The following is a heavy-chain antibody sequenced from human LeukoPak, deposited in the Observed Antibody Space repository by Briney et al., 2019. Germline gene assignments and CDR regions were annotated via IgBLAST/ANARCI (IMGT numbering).Heavy chain of an antibody. CDR2: ISSNGGST. J-gene: IGHJ6*03. D-gene: IGHD3-16*01. CDR1: GFTFSSYA. Sequence: PGGSLRLSCAASGFTFSSYAMHWVRQAPVKGLEYVSAISSNGGSTYYANSVKGRFTISRDNSKNTLYLQMGSLRAEDMAVYYCARQGVPAPYYYYMDVWGKGTTVTVSS. CDR3: ARQGVPAPYYYYMDV. V-gene: IGHV3-64*01.